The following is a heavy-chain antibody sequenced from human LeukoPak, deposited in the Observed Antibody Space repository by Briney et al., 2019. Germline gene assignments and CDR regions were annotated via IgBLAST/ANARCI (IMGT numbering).Heavy chain of an antibody. J-gene: IGHJ4*02. Sequence: ASVKVSCKASGYTFTSYAMNWVRQAPGQGLEWMGWISAYNGNTNYAQKLQGRVTMTTDTSTSTAYMELRSLRSDDTAVYYCARDAYMITFGGVHYPFDYWGQGTLVTVSS. D-gene: IGHD3-16*01. CDR2: ISAYNGNT. CDR1: GYTFTSYA. V-gene: IGHV1-18*01. CDR3: ARDAYMITFGGVHYPFDY.